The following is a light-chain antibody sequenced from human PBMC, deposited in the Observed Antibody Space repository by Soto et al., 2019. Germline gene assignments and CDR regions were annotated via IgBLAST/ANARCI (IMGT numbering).Light chain of an antibody. CDR2: AXS. Sequence: DMQMTQSASAMSAAVXDRVXITCLASQGISNYLVXXQHXXGXAPKXXXDAXSNLQRGVPSRLGGSGSGTDFTLTISSLQPEDFANYYCQQSYSDPRTFGQGTRLDI. J-gene: IGKJ5*01. CDR3: QQSYSDPRT. CDR1: QGISNY. V-gene: IGKV1-39*01.